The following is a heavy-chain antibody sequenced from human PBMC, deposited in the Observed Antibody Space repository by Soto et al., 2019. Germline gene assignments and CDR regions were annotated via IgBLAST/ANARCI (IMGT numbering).Heavy chain of an antibody. J-gene: IGHJ4*02. V-gene: IGHV3-23*01. D-gene: IGHD1-1*01. CDR1: EIIYIGDN. CDR2: INGGSTAT. CDR3: VTQEFRGATGST. Sequence: GGSLRPNFASGEIIYIGDNRGCVRQSPDKGLEWVSLINGGSTATYYADSVKGRFTISRDNSKNALYLQMNSLRAGDTAIYYCVTQEFRGATGSTWGLGALVTVSS.